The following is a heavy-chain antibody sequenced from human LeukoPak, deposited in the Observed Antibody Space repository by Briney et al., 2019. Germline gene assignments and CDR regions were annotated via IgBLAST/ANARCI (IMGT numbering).Heavy chain of an antibody. J-gene: IGHJ3*02. CDR2: IYSGGSGGST. CDR3: ASSPRIDAFDI. Sequence: ETLSLTCAVYGGSFSGYYWSWVRQAPGKGLEWVSVIYSGGSGGSTYYADSVKGRFTISRDNSKNTLYLQLNSLRVEDTAIYYCASSPRIDAFDIWGQGTMVTVSS. V-gene: IGHV3-53*01. CDR1: GGSFSGYY.